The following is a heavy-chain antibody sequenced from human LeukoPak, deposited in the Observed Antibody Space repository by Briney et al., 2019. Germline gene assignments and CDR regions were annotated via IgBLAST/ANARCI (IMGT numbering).Heavy chain of an antibody. V-gene: IGHV4-31*03. CDR2: IYYSGST. J-gene: IGHJ4*02. CDR3: ARDVATVTTHYFDY. CDR1: GGSISSGGYY. D-gene: IGHD4-17*01. Sequence: SETLSLTCTVSGGSISSGGYYWSWIRLHPGKGLEWIGYIYYSGSTYYNPSLKSRVTISVDTSKNQFSLKLSSVTAADTAVYYCARDVATVTTHYFDYWGQGTLVTVSS.